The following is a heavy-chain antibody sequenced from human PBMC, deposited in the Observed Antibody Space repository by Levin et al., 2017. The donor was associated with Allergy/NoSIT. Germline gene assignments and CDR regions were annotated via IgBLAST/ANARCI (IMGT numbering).Heavy chain of an antibody. D-gene: IGHD3-10*01. CDR3: AKLGRVGY. CDR1: GFTFSSYG. J-gene: IGHJ4*02. Sequence: RTGGSLRLSCAASGFTFSSYGMHWVRQAPGKGLEWVAVISYDGSNKYYADSVKGRFTISRDNSKNTLYLQMNSLRAEDTAVYYCAKLGRVGYWGQGTLVTVSS. V-gene: IGHV3-30*18. CDR2: ISYDGSNK.